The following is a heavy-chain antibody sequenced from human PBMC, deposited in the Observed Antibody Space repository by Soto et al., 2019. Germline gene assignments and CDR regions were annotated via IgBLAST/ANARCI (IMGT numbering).Heavy chain of an antibody. Sequence: ASVKVSCKASGGTFSSYTISWVRQAPGQGLEWMGRIIPILGIANYAQKFQGRVTITADKSTSTAYMELSSLRSEDTAVYYCARDYCTNGVCPASAAAFDIWGQGTMVTVSS. CDR1: GGTFSSYT. V-gene: IGHV1-69*04. J-gene: IGHJ3*02. D-gene: IGHD2-8*01. CDR2: IIPILGIA. CDR3: ARDYCTNGVCPASAAAFDI.